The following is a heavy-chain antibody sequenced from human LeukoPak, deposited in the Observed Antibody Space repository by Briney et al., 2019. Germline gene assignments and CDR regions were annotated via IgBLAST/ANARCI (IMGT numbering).Heavy chain of an antibody. CDR2: ISSSSYI. CDR1: GFTFSGYS. D-gene: IGHD3-10*02. J-gene: IGHJ6*04. CDR3: AELGITMIGGV. Sequence: GESLRLSCAASGFTFSGYSMNWVRQAPGKGLEWVSSISSSSYIYYADSVKGRFTISRDNAKNSLYLQMNSLRAEDTAVYYCAELGITMIGGVWGKGTTVTISS. V-gene: IGHV3-69-1*02.